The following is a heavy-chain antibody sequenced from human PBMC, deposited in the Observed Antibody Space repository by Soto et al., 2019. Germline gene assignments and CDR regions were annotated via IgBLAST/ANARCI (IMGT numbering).Heavy chain of an antibody. J-gene: IGHJ1*01. CDR1: GYTFTSYY. CDR3: AKDKTYCSSTSCQEYFQH. D-gene: IGHD2-2*01. Sequence: ASVKVSCKASGYTFTSYYMHWVRQAPGQGLEWMGIINPSGGSTSYAQKFQGRVTMTRDTSTSTVYMELSSLRSEDTAVYYCAKDKTYCSSTSCQEYFQHWGQGTLVTVSS. CDR2: INPSGGST. V-gene: IGHV1-46*01.